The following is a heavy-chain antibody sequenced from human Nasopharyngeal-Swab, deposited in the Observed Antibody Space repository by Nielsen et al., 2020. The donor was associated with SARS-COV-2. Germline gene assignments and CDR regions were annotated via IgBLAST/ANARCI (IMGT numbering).Heavy chain of an antibody. CDR2: SQQDGGEN. J-gene: IGHJ4*02. V-gene: IGHV3-7*01. D-gene: IGHD2-2*01. Sequence: SLKTSWAASGFPFSSYWLSWLRQAQGRGLEWVANSQQDGGENNYVDSVKGRYTISRDNAKNSLYLQMNTLRAEDTAVYYCARESGVSSTSPFDCLGRGTLVTVSS. CDR1: GFPFSSYW. CDR3: ARESGVSSTSPFDC.